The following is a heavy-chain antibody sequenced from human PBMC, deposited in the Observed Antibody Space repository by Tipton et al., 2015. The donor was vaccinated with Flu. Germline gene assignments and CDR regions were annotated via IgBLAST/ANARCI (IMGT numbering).Heavy chain of an antibody. CDR2: VSYSGIT. V-gene: IGHV4-59*12. D-gene: IGHD6-13*01. Sequence: TLSLTCTVSGGSISSYYWSWLRQPPGKGLEWIGFVSYSGITNYNPSPKSRVTISVVTPKNQFSLKLSSVTAADTAVYYCARARWAAAGTEYYFDYWGQGTLVTVSS. CDR1: GGSISSYY. J-gene: IGHJ4*02. CDR3: ARARWAAAGTEYYFDY.